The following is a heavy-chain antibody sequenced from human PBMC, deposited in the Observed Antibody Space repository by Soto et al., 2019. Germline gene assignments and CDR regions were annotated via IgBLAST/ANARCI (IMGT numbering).Heavy chain of an antibody. J-gene: IGHJ6*03. CDR2: ISSSSTNI. CDR3: ARDLSWGSKWYYYMDV. Sequence: GGGLVQPGGSLRLSCAASGFTISGNAMNWVRQAPGRGLEWVSYISSSSTNIHYADSVRGRFTISRDNAKNSLYLQMNSLRDEDTAVYRCARDLSWGSKWYYYMDVWGKGTTVTVSS. V-gene: IGHV3-48*02. D-gene: IGHD3-16*01. CDR1: GFTISGNA.